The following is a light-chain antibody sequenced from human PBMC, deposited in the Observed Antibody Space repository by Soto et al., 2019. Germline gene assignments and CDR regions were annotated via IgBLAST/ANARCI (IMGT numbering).Light chain of an antibody. Sequence: IVMTQCPYSRHVYIDERATINCKSSQSVLYSSNNKNYLAWYQQKPGQPPKLLIYWASTRESGVPDRFSGSGSGTDFTLTISSLQAEDVAVYYCQQYYSTPPTFGQGTKVDIK. CDR2: WAS. V-gene: IGKV4-1*01. CDR1: QSVLYSSNNKNY. CDR3: QQYYSTPPT. J-gene: IGKJ1*01.